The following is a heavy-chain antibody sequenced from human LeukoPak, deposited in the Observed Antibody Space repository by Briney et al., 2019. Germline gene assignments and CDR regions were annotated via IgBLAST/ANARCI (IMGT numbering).Heavy chain of an antibody. CDR1: GFTFRNYA. J-gene: IGHJ6*03. CDR3: ARAAYCDFWSGYPDYYYYYMDV. CDR2: ISSNGGST. Sequence: HPGGSLRLSCAASGFTFRNYAMHWVRQAPGKGLEYVSAISSNGGSTYYANSVKGRFTISRDNSKNTLYLQMGSLRAEDMAVYYCARAAYCDFWSGYPDYYYYYMDVWGKGTTVTVSS. D-gene: IGHD3-3*01. V-gene: IGHV3-64*01.